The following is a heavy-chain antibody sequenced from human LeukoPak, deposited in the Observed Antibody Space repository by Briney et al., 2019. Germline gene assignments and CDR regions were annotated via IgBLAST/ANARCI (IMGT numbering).Heavy chain of an antibody. V-gene: IGHV4-59*01. J-gene: IGHJ3*02. CDR1: GGSISSYY. D-gene: IGHD1-7*01. Sequence: SETLSLTCTVSGGSISSYYWSWIRQPLGKGLEWIGYIYYSGSTNYNPSLKSRVTISVDTSKNQFSLKLSSVTAADTAVYYCARVSGTTDGAFDIWGQGTMVTVSS. CDR2: IYYSGST. CDR3: ARVSGTTDGAFDI.